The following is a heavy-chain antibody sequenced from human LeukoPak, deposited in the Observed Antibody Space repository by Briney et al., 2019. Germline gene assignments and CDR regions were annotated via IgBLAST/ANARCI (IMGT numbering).Heavy chain of an antibody. CDR3: ARAGEVYNSGSYLEY. D-gene: IGHD6-19*01. J-gene: IGHJ4*02. CDR2: FIPVFGPA. CDR1: GYTFTGYY. Sequence: SVKVSCKASGYTFTGYYMHWVRQAPGQGLEWMGGFIPVFGPANYAQKFQGRVTITADESTSTAYMELSSLRSEDTAVYYCARAGEVYNSGSYLEYWGQGTLVTVSS. V-gene: IGHV1-69*13.